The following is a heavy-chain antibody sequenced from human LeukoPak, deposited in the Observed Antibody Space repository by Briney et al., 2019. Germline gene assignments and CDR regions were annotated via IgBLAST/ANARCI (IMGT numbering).Heavy chain of an antibody. D-gene: IGHD6-13*01. Sequence: GGSLRLSCAASGFTFSSYAMSWVRQAPGKGLEWVSAISGSGGSTYYADSVKGRFTISRDNSKKTLYLQMNSLRAEDTAVYYCAKDYSSSWYYFDYWGQGTLVTVSS. V-gene: IGHV3-23*01. CDR1: GFTFSSYA. CDR3: AKDYSSSWYYFDY. J-gene: IGHJ4*02. CDR2: ISGSGGST.